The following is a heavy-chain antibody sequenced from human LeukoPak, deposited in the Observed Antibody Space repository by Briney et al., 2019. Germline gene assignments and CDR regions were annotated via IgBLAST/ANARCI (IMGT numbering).Heavy chain of an antibody. CDR1: GFTFSSYA. J-gene: IGHJ3*02. CDR2: ISYDGSNK. Sequence: GRSLRLSCAASGFTFSSYAMHWVRQAPGKGLEWVAVISYDGSNKYYADSVKGRFTISRDNSKNALYLQMNSLRAEDTAVYYCARTCGSFQADAFDIWGQGTMVTVSS. D-gene: IGHD1-26*01. V-gene: IGHV3-30-3*01. CDR3: ARTCGSFQADAFDI.